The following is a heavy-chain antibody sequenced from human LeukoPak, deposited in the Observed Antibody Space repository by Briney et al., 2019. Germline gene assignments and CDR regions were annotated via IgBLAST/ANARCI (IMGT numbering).Heavy chain of an antibody. CDR2: ISWSSGSI. CDR1: GFTFDDYA. D-gene: IGHD1-14*01. CDR3: AKALRGDGTPIDY. J-gene: IGHJ4*02. V-gene: IGHV3-9*01. Sequence: GRSLRLSCVVSGFTFDDYAMHWVRQAPGKGLEWVSGISWSSGSIGYADSVKGRFTISRDNAKNSLYLQMNSLRAEDTALYYCAKALRGDGTPIDYWGQGTLVTVSS.